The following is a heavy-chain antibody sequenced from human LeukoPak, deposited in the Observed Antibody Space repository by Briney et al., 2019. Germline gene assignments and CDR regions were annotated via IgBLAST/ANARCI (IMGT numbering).Heavy chain of an antibody. CDR1: GGSISSYY. CDR2: IYTSGST. Sequence: PSETLSLTCTVSGGSISSYYWSWIRQPAGKGLEWIGLIYTSGSTNYNPSLKSRVTMSVDTSKNQFSLKLSSVTAADTAVYYCARDTGVAGWNYNWFDPWGQGTLVTVSS. CDR3: ARDTGVAGWNYNWFDP. V-gene: IGHV4-4*07. D-gene: IGHD6-19*01. J-gene: IGHJ5*02.